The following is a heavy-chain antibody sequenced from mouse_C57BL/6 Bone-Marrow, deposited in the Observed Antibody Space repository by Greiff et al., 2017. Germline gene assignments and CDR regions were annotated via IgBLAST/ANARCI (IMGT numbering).Heavy chain of an antibody. CDR3: VRGGGIYWYFDV. J-gene: IGHJ1*03. CDR1: GYTFTSYG. Sequence: VQLQQSGAELARPGASVKLSCTASGYTFTSYGIRWVKQRTGQGLEWIGEIYPRSGNTYYTEKFKGKATLTADTSSSTAYLELRSLTSVASSVYFCVRGGGIYWYFDVWGTGTTVTVSS. CDR2: IYPRSGNT. V-gene: IGHV1-81*01.